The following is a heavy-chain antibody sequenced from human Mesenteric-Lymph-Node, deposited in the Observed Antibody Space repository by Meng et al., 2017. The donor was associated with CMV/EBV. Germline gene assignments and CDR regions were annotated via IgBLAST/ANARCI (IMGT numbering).Heavy chain of an antibody. Sequence: GESLKISCAASGFTFSGSAMHWVRQASGKGLEWVGRIRSKANSYATAYAASVKGRFTISRDDSKNTAYLQMNSLRAEDTAVYYCAKDGLYDSESIWGQGTLVTVSS. D-gene: IGHD3-22*01. CDR1: GFTFSGSA. V-gene: IGHV3-73*01. CDR2: IRSKANSYAT. CDR3: AKDGLYDSESI. J-gene: IGHJ4*02.